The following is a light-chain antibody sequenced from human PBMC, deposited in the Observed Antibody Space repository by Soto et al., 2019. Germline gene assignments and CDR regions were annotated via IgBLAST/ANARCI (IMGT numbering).Light chain of an antibody. CDR3: SSHTASTTLI. J-gene: IGLJ1*01. V-gene: IGLV2-14*01. CDR2: EVT. Sequence: QSVLTQPASVSGSPGQSITISCTGTSSDVGGYNHVSWYQHHPGKAPKRIIYEVTKRPSGVSNRFSGSKSGDTASLTISGLQAEDEADYYCSSHTASTTLIFGTGTKVTVL. CDR1: SSDVGGYNH.